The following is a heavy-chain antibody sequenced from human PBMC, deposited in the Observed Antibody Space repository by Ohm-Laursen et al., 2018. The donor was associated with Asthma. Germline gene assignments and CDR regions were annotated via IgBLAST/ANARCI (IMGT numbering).Heavy chain of an antibody. CDR2: ISSSRYI. CDR3: ARVAAGSSPGFRWFDP. V-gene: IGHV3-21*01. J-gene: IGHJ5*02. Sequence: SLRLSCAASGFTFSNYSMNWVRQAPGKGLEWVSSISSSRYIYYADSMKGRVSISRDNAKNSLYLQMNSLRVEDTAVYYCARVAAGSSPGFRWFDPWGQGTLVTVSS. CDR1: GFTFSNYS. D-gene: IGHD6-6*01.